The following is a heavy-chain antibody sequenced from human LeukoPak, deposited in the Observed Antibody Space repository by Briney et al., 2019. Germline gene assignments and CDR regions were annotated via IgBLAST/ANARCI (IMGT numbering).Heavy chain of an antibody. V-gene: IGHV4-61*01. Sequence: SETLSLTCTVSGGSVSSGSYYWSWIRQPPGKGLEWIGYIYYSGSTNYNPSLTSRVTISVDTSKNQFSLKLSSVTAADTAVYYCARGNFDWLPLSNGYFDYWGQGTLVTVSS. CDR1: GGSVSSGSYY. J-gene: IGHJ4*02. CDR2: IYYSGST. CDR3: ARGNFDWLPLSNGYFDY. D-gene: IGHD3-9*01.